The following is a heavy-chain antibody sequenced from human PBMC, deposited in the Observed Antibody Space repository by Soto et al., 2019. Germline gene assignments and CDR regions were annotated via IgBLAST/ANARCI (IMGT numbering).Heavy chain of an antibody. V-gene: IGHV1-69*01. J-gene: IGHJ5*02. CDR1: GGTFSSYA. Sequence: QVQLVQSGAEVKKPGSSVKVSCKASGGTFSSYAISWVRQAPGQGLEWMGGIIPIFGTANYAQKFQGRVTITADESTSTAYMELSSLRSDDTAVYYCARVVDIVATISQWFDPWGQGTLVTVSS. CDR2: IIPIFGTA. D-gene: IGHD5-12*01. CDR3: ARVVDIVATISQWFDP.